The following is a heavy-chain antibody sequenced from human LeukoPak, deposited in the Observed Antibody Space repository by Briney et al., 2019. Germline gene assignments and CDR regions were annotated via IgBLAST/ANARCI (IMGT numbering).Heavy chain of an antibody. D-gene: IGHD3-10*01. Sequence: SETLSLTCTVSGGSISSYYWSWIRQPPGKGLEWIGYIHYSGGITYYNPSLKSRVTISVDTSKNQFSLKLSSVTAADTAVYYCASSDYGSEFSSWFDPWGQGTLVTVSS. CDR2: IHYSGGIT. CDR3: ASSDYGSEFSSWFDP. V-gene: IGHV4-59*01. J-gene: IGHJ5*02. CDR1: GGSISSYY.